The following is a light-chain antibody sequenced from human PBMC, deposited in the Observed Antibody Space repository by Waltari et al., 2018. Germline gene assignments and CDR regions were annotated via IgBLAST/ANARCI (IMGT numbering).Light chain of an antibody. V-gene: IGLV2-23*02. CDR1: TSDVGSYTL. J-gene: IGLJ1*01. Sequence: QSALTQPASVSGSPGQSITISCTGTTSDVGSYTLVSWYQHPPGKAPKLIIFEVSERPSGVSSRFSGAKSGNTASLTISGLQAEDEADYHCCSYAGNSIYVFGTGTRVTVL. CDR2: EVS. CDR3: CSYAGNSIYV.